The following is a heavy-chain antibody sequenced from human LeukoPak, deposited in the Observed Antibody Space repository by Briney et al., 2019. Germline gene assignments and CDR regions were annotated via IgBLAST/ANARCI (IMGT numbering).Heavy chain of an antibody. Sequence: SETLSLTCTVSGASISGASYYWGWIRHHPGKDLEYIGDTYYSGTTNYNPSLSSRVTISVDTSNNQFSLKMRSVTAADTAVYYCALLHCSSTRCYVGVFDIWGQGTKVTVSS. D-gene: IGHD2-2*01. J-gene: IGHJ3*02. CDR2: TYYSGTT. CDR1: GASISGASYY. V-gene: IGHV4-31*03. CDR3: ALLHCSSTRCYVGVFDI.